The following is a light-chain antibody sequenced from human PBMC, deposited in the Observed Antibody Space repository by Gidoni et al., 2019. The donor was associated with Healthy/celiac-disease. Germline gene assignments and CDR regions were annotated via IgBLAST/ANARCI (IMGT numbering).Light chain of an antibody. CDR1: NIGSKS. CDR2: YDS. V-gene: IGLV3-21*04. Sequence: SYVLTQPPSVSVAPGKTARITCGGKNIGSKSVHWYQQKPGQAPVLVIYYDSDRPPGIPERFSGSNSGNTATLTISRVEAGDEADYYCQVWDSSSDPPWVFGGGTKLTVL. CDR3: QVWDSSSDPPWV. J-gene: IGLJ3*02.